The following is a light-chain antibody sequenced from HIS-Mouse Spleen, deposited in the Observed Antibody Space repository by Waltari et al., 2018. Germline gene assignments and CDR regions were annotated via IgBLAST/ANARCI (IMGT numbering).Light chain of an antibody. V-gene: IGKV4-1*01. CDR1: QSVLYRSNNKNY. Sequence: DIVMTQSPDSLAVSLGERAPIHCKSSQSVLYRSNNKNYLAWYQQKPGQPPKLLIYWASTRESGVPDRFSGSGSGTDFTLTISSLQAEDVAVYYCQQYYSTPWTFGQGTKVEIK. CDR2: WAS. CDR3: QQYYSTPWT. J-gene: IGKJ1*01.